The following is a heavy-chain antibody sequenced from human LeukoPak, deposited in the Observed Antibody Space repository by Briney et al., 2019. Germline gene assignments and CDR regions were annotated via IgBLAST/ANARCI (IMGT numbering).Heavy chain of an antibody. CDR2: ISYDGSNK. V-gene: IGHV3-30-3*01. D-gene: IGHD2-21*02. J-gene: IGHJ4*02. CDR3: ARNPGRTLVVVTAVDY. CDR1: GFTFSSHA. Sequence: GRSLRLSCAASGFTFSSHAMHWVRQAPGKGLEWVGVISYDGSNKYYGDSAKGRFTITRDNSKNTLYVQMNSLRVGDTAVYYCARNPGRTLVVVTAVDYWGQGTLVTVSS.